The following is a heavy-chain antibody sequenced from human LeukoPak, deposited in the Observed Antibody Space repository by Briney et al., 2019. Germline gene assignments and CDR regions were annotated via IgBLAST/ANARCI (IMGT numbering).Heavy chain of an antibody. J-gene: IGHJ4*02. Sequence: SETLSLTCTVSGGSISSSSYYWGWIRQPPGKGLEWIGEINHSGSTNYNPSLKSRVTISVDTSKNQFSLKLSSVTAADTAVYYCAREYSSSWYFSRPSYYFDYWGQGTLVTVST. CDR3: AREYSSSWYFSRPSYYFDY. CDR1: GGSISSSSYY. CDR2: INHSGST. D-gene: IGHD6-13*01. V-gene: IGHV4-39*07.